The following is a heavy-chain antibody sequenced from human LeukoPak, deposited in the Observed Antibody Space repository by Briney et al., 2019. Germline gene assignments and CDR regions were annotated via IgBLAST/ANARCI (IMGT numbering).Heavy chain of an antibody. V-gene: IGHV1-46*01. CDR1: GYTFTSYY. CDR3: ARFSRGGYYFDY. J-gene: IGHJ4*02. CDR2: INPSGGST. Sequence: ASVKVSCKASGYTFTSYYMHWVRQAPGQGLEWMGIINPSGGSTSYAQKFQGRVTMTRDMSTSTVYMELSSLRSEDTAVYYCARFSRGGYYFDYWGQGTLVTVSS. D-gene: IGHD5-12*01.